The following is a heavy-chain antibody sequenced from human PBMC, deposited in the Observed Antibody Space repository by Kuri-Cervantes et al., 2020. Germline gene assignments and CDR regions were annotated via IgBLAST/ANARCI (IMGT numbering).Heavy chain of an antibody. J-gene: IGHJ6*02. CDR1: GFTFSTYS. D-gene: IGHD6-13*01. CDR3: ARDGRGQQYYYGMDV. CDR2: ISSTSSYI. Sequence: LSLTCAASGFTFSTYSMNWVRQASGKGLEWVSSISSTSSYIYYADSVKGRFTISRDNAKNSLYLQMNSLRAEDTAVYYCARDGRGQQYYYGMDVWGQGTTVTVSS. V-gene: IGHV3-21*01.